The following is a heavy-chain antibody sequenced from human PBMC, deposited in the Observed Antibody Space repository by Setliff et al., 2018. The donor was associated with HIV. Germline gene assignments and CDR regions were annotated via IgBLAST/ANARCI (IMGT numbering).Heavy chain of an antibody. D-gene: IGHD3-10*01. J-gene: IGHJ3*01. CDR2: IYHSGST. CDR3: ARGRGPMGGDAFDV. Sequence: KPSETLSLTCAVSGYSISSGYYWGWIRQPPGKGLEWIGSIYHSGSTYYNPSLKSRVTISVDTSKNQFSLKLTSVTAADTTVYYCARGRGPMGGDAFDVWGRGTMVTVSS. V-gene: IGHV4-38-2*01. CDR1: GYSISSGYY.